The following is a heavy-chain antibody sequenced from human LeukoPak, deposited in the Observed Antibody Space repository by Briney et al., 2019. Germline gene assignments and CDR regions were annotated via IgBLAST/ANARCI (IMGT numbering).Heavy chain of an antibody. J-gene: IGHJ6*02. V-gene: IGHV3-23*01. Sequence: PGGSLRLSCAASGFTFSSYWMHWVRQAPGKGLEWVSHISSSGETTHYADSAKGRFTISRDNSKNTVYLQMNSLRAEDTAVYYCAKALAVADPFYYGMDVWGQGTPVTVSS. CDR3: AKALAVADPFYYGMDV. D-gene: IGHD6-19*01. CDR2: ISSSGETT. CDR1: GFTFSSYW.